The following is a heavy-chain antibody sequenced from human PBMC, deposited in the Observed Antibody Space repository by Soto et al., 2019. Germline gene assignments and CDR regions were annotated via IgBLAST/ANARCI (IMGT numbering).Heavy chain of an antibody. CDR2: INPNGGGR. J-gene: IGHJ4*02. D-gene: IGHD1-26*01. Sequence: QVQLVQSGAEVKQPGASVKVSCKASGYTFTGFHIHWVRQAPGQGLEWMGWINPNGGGRNYAQKCQGWVPMTRDTSIRTAYMELSRLKSDDTAVYYCARGSVGPTTDFDYWGQGTLVTVSS. CDR1: GYTFTGFH. CDR3: ARGSVGPTTDFDY. V-gene: IGHV1-2*04.